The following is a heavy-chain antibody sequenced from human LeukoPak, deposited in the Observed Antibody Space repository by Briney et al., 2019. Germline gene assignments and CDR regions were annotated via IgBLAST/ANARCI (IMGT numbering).Heavy chain of an antibody. CDR1: GYSLGKNYY. CDR3: ARYDSRGSASTRFDY. V-gene: IGHV4-38-2*01. Sequence: SETLSLTCAVSGYSLGKNYYWGWIRQPPGKELEWIGRIYGTGSTSYNPSLMNRVTMSVDTSKNHFSLKLTSVTAADTAVYYCARYDSRGSASTRFDYWGQGILVTISS. D-gene: IGHD3-16*01. CDR2: IYGTGST. J-gene: IGHJ4*02.